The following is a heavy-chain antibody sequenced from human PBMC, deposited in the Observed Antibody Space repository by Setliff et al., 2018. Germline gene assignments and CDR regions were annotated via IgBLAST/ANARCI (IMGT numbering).Heavy chain of an antibody. D-gene: IGHD3-16*01. CDR3: RFWSYVYKNDY. CDR2: INPSGTT. V-gene: IGHV4-34*01. CDR1: GDSFSDYY. J-gene: IGHJ4*02. Sequence: PSETLSLTCVVYGDSFSDYYWSWIRQPPRKGLEWIAEINPSGTTNYIPSLKSRLTISVDTSKRQFSLKLISVTAADTAVYYCRFWSYVYKNDYWAQGTLVTVSS.